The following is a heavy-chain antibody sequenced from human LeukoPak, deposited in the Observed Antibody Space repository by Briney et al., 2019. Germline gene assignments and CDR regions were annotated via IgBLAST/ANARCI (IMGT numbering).Heavy chain of an antibody. D-gene: IGHD2-21*01. Sequence: PGRSLRLSCAASGFTFSSYGMHWVRQAPGKGLEWVAVISYDGSNKYYADSVKGRFTISRDNSKNTLYLQMNSLRAEDTAVYYCATEIVEAGLLDYWGQGTLVTVSS. CDR3: ATEIVEAGLLDY. CDR2: ISYDGSNK. CDR1: GFTFSSYG. J-gene: IGHJ4*02. V-gene: IGHV3-30*03.